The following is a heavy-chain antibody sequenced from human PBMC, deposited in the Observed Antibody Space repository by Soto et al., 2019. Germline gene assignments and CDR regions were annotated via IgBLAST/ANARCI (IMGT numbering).Heavy chain of an antibody. J-gene: IGHJ5*02. Sequence: LRLSCAASGFTFSSYGMHWVRQAPGKGLEWVAVISYDGSNKYYADSVKGRFTISRDNSKNTLYLQMNSLRAEDTAVYYCAKDPQRAYSSGWYAGWFDPWGQGTLVTVSS. CDR1: GFTFSSYG. D-gene: IGHD6-19*01. CDR3: AKDPQRAYSSGWYAGWFDP. CDR2: ISYDGSNK. V-gene: IGHV3-30*18.